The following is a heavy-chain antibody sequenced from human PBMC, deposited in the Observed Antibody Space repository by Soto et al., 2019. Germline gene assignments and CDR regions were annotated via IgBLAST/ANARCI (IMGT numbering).Heavy chain of an antibody. CDR1: GFPFSSYT. CDR3: ARDVVKRSYYDFWSGSLF. CDR2: ISFDGSSK. V-gene: IGHV3-30*09. J-gene: IGHJ4*02. D-gene: IGHD3-3*01. Sequence: QEHLVESGGGVVQPGGSLTLSCTASGFPFSSYTMHWLRRAPGKGLEWVGIISFDGSSKYYADWLKGRIVISRDNSKDSLYLQMDTLRPDDTAIYYCARDVVKRSYYDFWSGSLFWGQGSLVTVSS.